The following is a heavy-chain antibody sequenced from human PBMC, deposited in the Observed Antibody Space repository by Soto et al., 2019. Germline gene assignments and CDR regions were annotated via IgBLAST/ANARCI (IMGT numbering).Heavy chain of an antibody. CDR2: INAGNGNT. D-gene: IGHD1-1*01. J-gene: IGHJ6*02. V-gene: IGHV1-3*01. Sequence: ASVKVSCKASGYTFTSYAMHWVRQAPGQRLEWMGWINAGNGNTKYSQKFQGRVTITRDTSASTAYMELSSLRSEDTAVYYCAREGSASTQEYYCYYGMDVWGQGTTVTVSS. CDR1: GYTFTSYA. CDR3: AREGSASTQEYYCYYGMDV.